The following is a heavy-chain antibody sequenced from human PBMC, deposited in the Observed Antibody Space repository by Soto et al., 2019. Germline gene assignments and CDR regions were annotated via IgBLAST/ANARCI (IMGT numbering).Heavy chain of an antibody. CDR1: GFTFGSYA. CDR2: ISGIGGST. D-gene: IGHD3-22*01. V-gene: IGHV3-23*01. CDR3: AKDHYCDSRGAFDI. Sequence: XXSLRPPFAASGFTFGSYAMRWVLQAPGKGLGWVFAISGIGGSTYYADSVKGRFTISRDNSKNTLYLQMNSLRAEDTAVYYCAKDHYCDSRGAFDIWGQGTMVTV. J-gene: IGHJ3*02.